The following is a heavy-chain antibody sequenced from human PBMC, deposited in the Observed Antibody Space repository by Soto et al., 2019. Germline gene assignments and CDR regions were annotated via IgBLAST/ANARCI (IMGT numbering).Heavy chain of an antibody. Sequence: PGGSLRLSCAASGFTFSSYAMNWVRQAPGKGLEWVTVISGRGGSTYYADSVKGRFTISRDNSKNTLYLQMNSLRAEDTAVYYCAKDHLSSSSSGVYYYYGIDVWGQGTTGTVSS. CDR3: AKDHLSSSSSGVYYYYGIDV. J-gene: IGHJ6*02. V-gene: IGHV3-23*01. CDR1: GFTFSSYA. D-gene: IGHD6-6*01. CDR2: ISGRGGST.